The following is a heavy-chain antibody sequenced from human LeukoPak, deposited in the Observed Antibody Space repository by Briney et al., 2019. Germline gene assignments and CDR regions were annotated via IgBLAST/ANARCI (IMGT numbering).Heavy chain of an antibody. Sequence: GSLRLSCAASGFTFSSYEMNWVRQAPGKGLEWVSYISSSGSTIYYADSVKGRFTISRDNAKNSLYLQMNSLRAEDTAVYYCARVFAVGATVDYWGQGTLVTVSS. CDR1: GFTFSSYE. CDR3: ARVFAVGATVDY. J-gene: IGHJ4*02. CDR2: ISSSGSTI. D-gene: IGHD1-26*01. V-gene: IGHV3-48*03.